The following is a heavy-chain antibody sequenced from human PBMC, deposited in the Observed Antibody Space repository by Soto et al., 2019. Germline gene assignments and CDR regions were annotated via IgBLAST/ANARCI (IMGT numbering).Heavy chain of an antibody. CDR3: ARDAVFTVTTAAYYYYGVDV. Sequence: GGSLRLSCAASGFTFSSYAMHWVRQAPGKGLEWVAVISFDGSNKYYAVSVRGRFTISRGGSKNTLYLQMNSLRVEDTVVYYCARDAVFTVTTAAYYYYGVDVWGQGTTVTVSS. CDR1: GFTFSSYA. J-gene: IGHJ6*02. V-gene: IGHV3-30*03. D-gene: IGHD4-17*01. CDR2: ISFDGSNK.